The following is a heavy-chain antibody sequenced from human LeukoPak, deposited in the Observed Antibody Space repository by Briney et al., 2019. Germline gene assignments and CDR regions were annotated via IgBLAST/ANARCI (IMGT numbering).Heavy chain of an antibody. CDR2: INSDGSST. CDR1: GFTFSTYT. J-gene: IGHJ3*02. V-gene: IGHV3-74*01. D-gene: IGHD2-2*01. Sequence: GGSLRLSCAASGFTFSTYTMSWVRQAPGKGLVWVSRINSDGSSTSYADSVKGRFTISRDNAKNTLFLQMNSLRAEDTAVYYCARGPGASDIWGQGTMVTVSS. CDR3: ARGPGASDI.